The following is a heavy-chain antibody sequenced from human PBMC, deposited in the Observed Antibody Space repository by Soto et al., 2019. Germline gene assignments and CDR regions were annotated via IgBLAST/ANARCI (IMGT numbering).Heavy chain of an antibody. CDR1: GDTFTSYA. CDR2: INAGNGNT. Sequence: ASVKVSCKASGDTFTSYAMHWGRQAPGQRLEWMGWINAGNGNTKYSQKFQGRVTITRDTSASTAYMELSSLRSEDTAVYYCARAWGDYYDSSGYYGRWNAFDIWGQGTMVTVSS. CDR3: ARAWGDYYDSSGYYGRWNAFDI. V-gene: IGHV1-3*01. D-gene: IGHD3-22*01. J-gene: IGHJ3*02.